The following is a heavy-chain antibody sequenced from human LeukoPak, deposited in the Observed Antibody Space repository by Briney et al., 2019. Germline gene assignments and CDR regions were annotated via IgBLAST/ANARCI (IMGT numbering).Heavy chain of an antibody. CDR3: ATGIGSWYRRWFDP. D-gene: IGHD6-13*01. J-gene: IGHJ5*02. CDR1: GYTLTELS. CDR2: FDPEDGET. Sequence: ASVKVSCKVSGYTLTELSIHWVRQAPGKGREWMGGFDPEDGETIYAQKFQGRVTMTEDTSTDTAYMELSSLRSEDTAVYYCATGIGSWYRRWFDPWGQGTLVTVSS. V-gene: IGHV1-24*01.